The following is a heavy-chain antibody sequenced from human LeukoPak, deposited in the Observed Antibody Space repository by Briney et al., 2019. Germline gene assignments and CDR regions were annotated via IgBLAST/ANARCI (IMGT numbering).Heavy chain of an antibody. D-gene: IGHD6-13*01. CDR1: DGSISSYH. J-gene: IGHJ4*02. V-gene: IGHV4-39*01. CDR2: IYYSGST. Sequence: PSETLSLTCTVSDGSISSYHWGWIRQPPGEGLECIGSIYYSGSTYYNPSLRSRVTISVDTSKNQFSLKLNSVTAADTAVYYCARHVLEYSSPLFMWGQGTLVTVSS. CDR3: ARHVLEYSSPLFM.